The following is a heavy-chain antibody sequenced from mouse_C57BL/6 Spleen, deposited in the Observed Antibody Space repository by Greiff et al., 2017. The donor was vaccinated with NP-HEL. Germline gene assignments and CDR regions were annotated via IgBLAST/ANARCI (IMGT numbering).Heavy chain of an antibody. D-gene: IGHD1-1*01. J-gene: IGHJ2*01. CDR1: GYTFTDYY. CDR3: ATQEDYGSSYGY. CDR2: INPNNGGT. V-gene: IGHV1-26*01. Sequence: VQLQQSGPELVKPGASVKISCKASGYTFTDYYMNWVKQSHGKSLEWIGDINPNNGGTSYNQKFKGKATLTVDKSSSTAYMALRSLTSEDSAVDYCATQEDYGSSYGYWGQGTTLTVSS.